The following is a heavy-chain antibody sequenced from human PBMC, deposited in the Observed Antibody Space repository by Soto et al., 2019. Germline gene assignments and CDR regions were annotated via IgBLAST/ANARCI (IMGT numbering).Heavy chain of an antibody. CDR1: GFSVTMNY. CDR3: ARGYYLLHVFYAMDV. CDR2: IYANDTT. V-gene: IGHV3-53*02. D-gene: IGHD2-8*01. J-gene: IGHJ6*02. Sequence: EVQLVETGGGLIQPGGSLRLSCAASGFSVTMNYMTWVRQAPGKGLEWVSVIYANDTTHYADSVKGRFTISSDHANDTAYLQMNRLRVADTAVYYCARGYYLLHVFYAMDVWGQATTVTVSS.